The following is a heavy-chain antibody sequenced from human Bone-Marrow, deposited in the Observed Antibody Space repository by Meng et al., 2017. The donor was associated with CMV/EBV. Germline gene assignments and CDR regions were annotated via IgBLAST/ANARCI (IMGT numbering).Heavy chain of an antibody. Sequence: FARYYMHWVRRATGQGLEWMRVINPEGGNTSYTQKFPGRVTMTRKTSTSTVYMELRSLRSDDTAVYYCARSGDPVFQMVDYGDYVGYWGQGTLVTVSS. CDR3: ARSGDPVFQMVDYGDYVGY. CDR1: FARYY. J-gene: IGHJ4*02. D-gene: IGHD4-17*01. CDR2: INPEGGNT. V-gene: IGHV1-46*01.